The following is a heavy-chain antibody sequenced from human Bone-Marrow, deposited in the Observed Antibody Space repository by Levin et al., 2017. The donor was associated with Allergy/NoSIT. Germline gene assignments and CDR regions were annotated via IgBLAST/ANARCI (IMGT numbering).Heavy chain of an antibody. J-gene: IGHJ6*02. CDR2: ISWNGGTR. CDR3: AKGKNADYYYYMDV. Sequence: LSLTCVASGFTFDDYAMHWVRLVPGKGLEWVSGISWNGGTRGHAASVKGRFTISRDNAKNSLFLHMNSLRPDDTALYYCAKGKNADYYYYMDVWGQGTRVTVSS. V-gene: IGHV3-9*01. CDR1: GFTFDDYA.